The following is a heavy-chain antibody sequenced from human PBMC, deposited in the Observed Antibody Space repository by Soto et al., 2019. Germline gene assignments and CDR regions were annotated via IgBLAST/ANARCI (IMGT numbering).Heavy chain of an antibody. CDR2: INSDGTDT. CDR1: GFTFTSYW. D-gene: IGHD5-18*01. Sequence: EVQLVESGGGLVQPGGSLRLSCAASGFTFTSYWMHWVRQTPGKGLVWVSRINSDGTDTVYVDSVKGRFTISRDNAKNTRFLQMNSLRAEDTAVYYCTRSITGYSYADTWGQGTLVTVSS. J-gene: IGHJ5*02. CDR3: TRSITGYSYADT. V-gene: IGHV3-74*01.